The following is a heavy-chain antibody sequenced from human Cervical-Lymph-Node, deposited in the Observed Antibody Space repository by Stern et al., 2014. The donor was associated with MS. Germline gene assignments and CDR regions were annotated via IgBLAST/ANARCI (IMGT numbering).Heavy chain of an antibody. V-gene: IGHV2-5*02. Sequence: ITLKESGPTLVKSTQTLTLTFTFSGFSLSTSGLGVCWIRQPPGKALEWLALLYWEDDKRFRPSLKNRLSITKDSSKNQVVLTVTNTGPGDTATYYCAHRSVSTTGVFDYWGQGSLVTVAP. D-gene: IGHD1-1*01. CDR3: AHRSVSTTGVFDY. CDR2: LYWEDDK. J-gene: IGHJ4*02. CDR1: GFSLSTSGLG.